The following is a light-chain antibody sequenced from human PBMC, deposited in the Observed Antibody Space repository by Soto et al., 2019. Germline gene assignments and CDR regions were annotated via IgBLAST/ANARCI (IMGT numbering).Light chain of an antibody. Sequence: QSALTQPASVSGSPGQSITISCTGTGSDVGSYNYVSWFQHHPGKVPKLIIYEVSHRPSGVSNRFSGSKSDNTASLTISGLQAEDEADYYCSSYTSSTTPVAFGGGTKLTVL. J-gene: IGLJ2*01. CDR1: GSDVGSYNY. CDR2: EVS. V-gene: IGLV2-14*01. CDR3: SSYTSSTTPVA.